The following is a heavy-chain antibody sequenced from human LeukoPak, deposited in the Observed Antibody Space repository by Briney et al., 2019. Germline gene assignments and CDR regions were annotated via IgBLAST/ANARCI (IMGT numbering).Heavy chain of an antibody. D-gene: IGHD3-10*01. V-gene: IGHV4-4*07. Sequence: SGTQSLTCSVSGASISPYYWNWIRQPAGKSLEWIGRLYPSGSSDYNPSLKSRVSISVGTSNNQFSLRVTSVTAADTAIYYCARDLSGSLYFDYWGQGILVTVSA. CDR3: ARDLSGSLYFDY. J-gene: IGHJ4*02. CDR1: GASISPYY. CDR2: LYPSGSS.